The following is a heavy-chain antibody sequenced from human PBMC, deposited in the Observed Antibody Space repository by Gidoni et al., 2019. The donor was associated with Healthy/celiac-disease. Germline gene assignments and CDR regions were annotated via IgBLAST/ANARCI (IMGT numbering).Heavy chain of an antibody. D-gene: IGHD2-15*01. CDR2: ISAYNGNT. Sequence: NTYGISWVRQAPGQGLEWMGWISAYNGNTNYAQKLQGRVTMTTDTSTSTAYMELRSLRSDDTAVYYCAGGRVAEHYFDYWGQGTLVTVSS. J-gene: IGHJ4*02. V-gene: IGHV1-18*01. CDR3: AGGRVAEHYFDY. CDR1: NTYG.